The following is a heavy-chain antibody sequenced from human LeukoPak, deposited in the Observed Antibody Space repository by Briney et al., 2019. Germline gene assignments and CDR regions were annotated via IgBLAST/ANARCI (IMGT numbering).Heavy chain of an antibody. V-gene: IGHV3-30-3*01. Sequence: PGRSLRLSCVASGFTFSSYAMHWVRQAPGKGLEWVALISYDGSNKYYADSVQGRFTISRDNSKNTLYLQMNSLRAEDTAVYYCARSGSEADDYWGQGTLDTVSS. CDR2: ISYDGSNK. D-gene: IGHD3-10*01. CDR1: GFTFSSYA. CDR3: ARSGSEADDY. J-gene: IGHJ4*02.